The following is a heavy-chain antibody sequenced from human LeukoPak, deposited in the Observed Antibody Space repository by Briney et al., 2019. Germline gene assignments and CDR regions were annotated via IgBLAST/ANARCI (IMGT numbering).Heavy chain of an antibody. Sequence: PGGCLRLSCAASGFTFRLYSMNWVRQAPGKGLEWLSYIRSTDGAIAYADSVKGRFTISRDDAKNSLYLQMNSLRDEDTAVYCCARDRDWAFDYWGQGTLITVSS. CDR1: GFTFRLYS. V-gene: IGHV3-48*02. D-gene: IGHD3-9*01. CDR3: ARDRDWAFDY. J-gene: IGHJ4*02. CDR2: IRSTDGAI.